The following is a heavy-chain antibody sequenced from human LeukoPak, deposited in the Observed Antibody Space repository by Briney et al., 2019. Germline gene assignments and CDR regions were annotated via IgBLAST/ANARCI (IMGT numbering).Heavy chain of an antibody. CDR3: ARLGATIGLYYFDY. CDR1: GYSFTSYW. Sequence: GESLKISCKGSGYSFTSYWIGWVRQMPGKGLEWMELIYPGDSDNRYSPSFQGQVTISADKSISTAYLQWSSLKASDTAMYYCARLGATIGLYYFDYWGQGTLVTVSS. D-gene: IGHD1-26*01. J-gene: IGHJ4*02. V-gene: IGHV5-51*01. CDR2: IYPGDSDN.